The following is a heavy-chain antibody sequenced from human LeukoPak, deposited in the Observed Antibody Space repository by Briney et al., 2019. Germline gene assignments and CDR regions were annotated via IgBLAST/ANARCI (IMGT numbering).Heavy chain of an antibody. V-gene: IGHV4-4*07. CDR1: GGSISSNS. CDR2: INLSGST. Sequence: PSETLSLTCIVSGGSISSNSWSWIRQPAGKGLEWVGRINLSGSTNYNPSLKSRVTMSVDTSKNQFSLKLSSVTAADTAVYYCARGGRGVFLDYWGQGTLVTVSS. D-gene: IGHD3-16*01. J-gene: IGHJ4*02. CDR3: ARGGRGVFLDY.